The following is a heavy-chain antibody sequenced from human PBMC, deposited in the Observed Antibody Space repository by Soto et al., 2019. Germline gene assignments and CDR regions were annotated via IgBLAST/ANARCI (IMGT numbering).Heavy chain of an antibody. CDR1: GFTFSNAW. Sequence: GGSLRLSCAASGFTFSNAWMSWVRQAPGKGLEWVGRIKSKTDGGTTDYAAPVKGRFTISRDDSKNTLYLQMNSLKTEDAAVYYCTANGDIVVVPAAQPGGATVTTSDYWGQGTLVTVSS. D-gene: IGHD2-2*01. CDR2: IKSKTDGGTT. V-gene: IGHV3-15*01. J-gene: IGHJ4*02. CDR3: TANGDIVVVPAAQPGGATVTTSDY.